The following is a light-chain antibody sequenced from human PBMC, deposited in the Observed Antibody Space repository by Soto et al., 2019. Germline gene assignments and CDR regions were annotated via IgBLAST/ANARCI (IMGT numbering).Light chain of an antibody. Sequence: EIVMTQSPATLSVSPGERATLSCRASQSVSSNLAWYQQKPGQAPRLLIFDASTRATGIPARFSGSGSGTDFTLTISSLQSEDFAVYYCQQYKNWPPLTFGGGTKVEIK. J-gene: IGKJ4*01. CDR2: DAS. CDR3: QQYKNWPPLT. V-gene: IGKV3-15*01. CDR1: QSVSSN.